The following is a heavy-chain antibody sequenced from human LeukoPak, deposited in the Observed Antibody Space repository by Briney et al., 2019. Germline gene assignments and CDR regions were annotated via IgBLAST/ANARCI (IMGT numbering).Heavy chain of an antibody. V-gene: IGHV4-39*01. CDR1: GGSISSSSYY. CDR2: IYYSGSS. D-gene: IGHD3-9*01. CDR3: ARHALRYFDWLLTDHFDY. Sequence: SEPLSLTCTVSGGSISSSSYYWGWIRQPPGKRLEWIGSIYYSGSSYYNPSLKSRVTISVDTSKNQFSLKLSSVTAADTAVYYCARHALRYFDWLLTDHFDYWGQGTLVTVSS. J-gene: IGHJ4*02.